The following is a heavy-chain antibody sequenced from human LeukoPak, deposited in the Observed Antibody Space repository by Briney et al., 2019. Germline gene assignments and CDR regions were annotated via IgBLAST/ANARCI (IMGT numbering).Heavy chain of an antibody. D-gene: IGHD2-21*01. Sequence: GGSLRLSCATSGFTFSSYWMSWVRQAPGKGLEWVANIEEDGSEKYYVDSVKGRFTISRDNAKNSLYLQMNSLRAEGTAVYYCATGLFHFDYWGQGTLVTVSS. J-gene: IGHJ4*02. CDR1: GFTFSSYW. V-gene: IGHV3-7*01. CDR2: IEEDGSEK. CDR3: ATGLFHFDY.